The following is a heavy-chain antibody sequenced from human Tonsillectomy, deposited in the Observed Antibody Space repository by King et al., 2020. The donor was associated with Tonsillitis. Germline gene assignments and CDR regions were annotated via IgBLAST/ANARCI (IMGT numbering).Heavy chain of an antibody. J-gene: IGHJ4*02. Sequence: VQLVQSGTEVKKPGSSVKVSCKASGGTFSSYAFSWVRQAPGQGLEWMGRIVPIFGVTTYAQKFQGRVTITADKSTGTAYMVLSSLSSDDTAVYYCARENMENQLLLFDYWGQGTLVTVSS. D-gene: IGHD2-2*01. CDR1: GGTFSSYA. V-gene: IGHV1-69*04. CDR3: ARENMENQLLLFDY. CDR2: IVPIFGVT.